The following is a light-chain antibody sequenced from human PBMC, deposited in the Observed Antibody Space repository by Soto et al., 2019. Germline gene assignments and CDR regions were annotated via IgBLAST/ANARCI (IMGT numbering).Light chain of an antibody. CDR2: EVS. CDR3: SSYGGSHTVV. V-gene: IGLV2-8*01. Sequence: QSALTQPPSASGSPGQSVTISCTGSSSDVGGYNYVSWYQQHPGKAPKLMIYEVSKRPSGCPDRLSGSKSGNTASLTVSGLQAADEADYYCSSYGGSHTVVFGGGTQLTVL. J-gene: IGLJ2*01. CDR1: SSDVGGYNY.